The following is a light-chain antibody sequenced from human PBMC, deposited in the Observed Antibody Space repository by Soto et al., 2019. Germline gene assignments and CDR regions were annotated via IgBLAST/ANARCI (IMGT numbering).Light chain of an antibody. J-gene: IGLJ2*01. CDR2: RNN. CDR3: AAWDDSLSVVV. Sequence: QSALTQPPSASGTPGQTVTISCSGSSPNIGSNYVYWYQQLPGTAPKLLIYRNNQRPSGVPDRFSGSKSGTSASLAISGLRSEDEADYYCAAWDDSLSVVVFGGGTKVTVL. V-gene: IGLV1-47*01. CDR1: SPNIGSNY.